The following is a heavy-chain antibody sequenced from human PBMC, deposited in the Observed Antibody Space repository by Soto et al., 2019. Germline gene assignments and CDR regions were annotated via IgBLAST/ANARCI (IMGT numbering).Heavy chain of an antibody. Sequence: QVQLVESGGGLVQPGGSLRLSCAASGFTFSDYYMSWIRQAPGNGLEWVSYISSSSSYTNYADSVKGRFTISRDNAKNSLYLQMNSLRAEDTAVYYCARDSLPIGVVPAATGYYGMDVWGQGTTVTVSS. CDR2: ISSSSSYT. V-gene: IGHV3-11*06. CDR3: ARDSLPIGVVPAATGYYGMDV. CDR1: GFTFSDYY. D-gene: IGHD2-2*01. J-gene: IGHJ6*02.